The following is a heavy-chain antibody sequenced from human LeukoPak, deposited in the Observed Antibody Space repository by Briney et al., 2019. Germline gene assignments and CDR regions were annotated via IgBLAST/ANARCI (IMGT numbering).Heavy chain of an antibody. J-gene: IGHJ4*02. Sequence: PSETLSLTCAVYGGSFSGYYWSWIRQPPGKGLEWIGEINHSGSTNYNPSLKSRVTISVDTSKNQFSLKLSSVTAADTAVYYCAKSANSQQQLVHFDSWGQGTLVTVSS. D-gene: IGHD6-13*01. CDR1: GGSFSGYY. CDR2: INHSGST. V-gene: IGHV4-34*01. CDR3: AKSANSQQQLVHFDS.